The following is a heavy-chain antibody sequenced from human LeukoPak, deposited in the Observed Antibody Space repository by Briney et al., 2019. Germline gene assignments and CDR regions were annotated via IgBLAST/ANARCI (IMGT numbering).Heavy chain of an antibody. CDR2: IYTSGST. D-gene: IGHD6-13*01. V-gene: IGHV4-4*07. CDR1: GGSISSYY. Sequence: SETLSLTCTVSGGSISSYYWSWIRQPAGKGLEWIGRIYTSGSTNYNPSLKSRVTMSVDTSKSQFSLKLSSVTAADTAVYYCARDRLVSSSWYFHAFDIWGQGTMVTVSS. CDR3: ARDRLVSSSWYFHAFDI. J-gene: IGHJ3*02.